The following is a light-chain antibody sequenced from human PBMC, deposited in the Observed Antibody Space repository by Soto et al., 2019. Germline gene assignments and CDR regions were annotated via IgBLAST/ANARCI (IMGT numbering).Light chain of an antibody. CDR1: SSNIGGNS. CDR3: GAWDSSLSAYV. CDR2: DAN. Sequence: QSVMTQPPSVSAAPGQKVTISCSGSSSNIGGNSVSWYQQLPGTAPKLLIYDANKRPAGIPDRFSGSKSGTSATLGITGFQTGDEADYYCGAWDSSLSAYVFGTGTKFTVL. J-gene: IGLJ1*01. V-gene: IGLV1-51*01.